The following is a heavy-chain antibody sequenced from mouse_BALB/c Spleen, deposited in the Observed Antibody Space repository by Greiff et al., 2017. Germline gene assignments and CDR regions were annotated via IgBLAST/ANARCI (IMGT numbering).Heavy chain of an antibody. CDR2: IWGDGST. J-gene: IGHJ1*01. CDR3: ARDVGRYDPYWYFDV. Sequence: VKLKESGPGLVAPSQSLSITCTVSGFSLTGYGVNWVRQPLGKGLEWLGMIWGDGSTDYNSALKSRLSISKDNSKSQVFLKMNSLQTDDTARYYCARDVGRYDPYWYFDVWGEGTTVTVSS. CDR1: GFSLTGYG. D-gene: IGHD2-12*01. V-gene: IGHV2-6-7*01.